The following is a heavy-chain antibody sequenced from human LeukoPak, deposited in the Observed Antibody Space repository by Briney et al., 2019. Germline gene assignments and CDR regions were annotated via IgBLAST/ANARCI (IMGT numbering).Heavy chain of an antibody. V-gene: IGHV3-21*01. CDR1: GFTFSSYS. J-gene: IGHJ3*02. D-gene: IGHD6-6*01. CDR3: ARVGQLEGAFDI. Sequence: GGSLRLSCAASGFTFSSYSMNWVRQAPGKGLEWVSSISSSSSYIYYADSVKGRFTISRDNAKNSLYLQMSSLRAEDTAVYYCARVGQLEGAFDIWGQGTMVTVSS. CDR2: ISSSSSYI.